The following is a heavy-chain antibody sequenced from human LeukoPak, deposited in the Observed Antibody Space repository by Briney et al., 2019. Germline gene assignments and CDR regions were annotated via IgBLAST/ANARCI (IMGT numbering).Heavy chain of an antibody. CDR1: GYTFTGYY. J-gene: IGHJ5*02. D-gene: IGHD6-19*01. Sequence: ASVKVSCKASGYTFTGYYMHWVRQAPGQGLEWMGWINPNSGGTNYAQKFQGRVTMTRDTSISTAYMELSRLRSDDTAVYYCARERRSSGWRFVYWFDPWGQGTLVTVSS. CDR2: INPNSGGT. CDR3: ARERRSSGWRFVYWFDP. V-gene: IGHV1-2*02.